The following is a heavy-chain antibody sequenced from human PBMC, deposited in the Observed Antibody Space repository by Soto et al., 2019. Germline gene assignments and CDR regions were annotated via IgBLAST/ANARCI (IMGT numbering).Heavy chain of an antibody. D-gene: IGHD6-13*01. CDR3: ARGSSPVDLDA. J-gene: IGHJ5*02. Sequence: QVQLTQSGAEVKKPGASVRVSCKTSGYTFTNYGINWVRQAPGQGLEWMGWINPHNGKTSSAQRLQGRDSMTTDTTTSASYIDLRSLRSDDTAVYYCARGSSPVDLDAWGQGTLVTVSS. CDR2: INPHNGKT. V-gene: IGHV1-18*01. CDR1: GYTFTNYG.